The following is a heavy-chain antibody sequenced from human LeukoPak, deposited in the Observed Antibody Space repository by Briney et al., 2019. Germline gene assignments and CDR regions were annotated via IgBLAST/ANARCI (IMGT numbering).Heavy chain of an antibody. V-gene: IGHV3-23*01. D-gene: IGHD5-18*01. CDR1: GFTFSSYA. CDR2: ISGSGGST. CDR3: AKRGYSYGPTWNYYYGMDV. Sequence: GGSLRLSCAASGFTFSSYAMSWVRQAPGKGLEWVSAISGSGGSTYYADSVKGRFTISRDNSKNTLYLQMNSLRAEDTAVYYCAKRGYSYGPTWNYYYGMDVWGQGTTVTVSS. J-gene: IGHJ6*02.